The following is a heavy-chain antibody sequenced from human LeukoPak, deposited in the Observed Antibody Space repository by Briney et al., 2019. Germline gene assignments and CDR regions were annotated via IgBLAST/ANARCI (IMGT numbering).Heavy chain of an antibody. CDR3: AKDPGLELLMY. V-gene: IGHV3-23*01. D-gene: IGHD1-7*01. Sequence: GGSLRLSCVASGFTFSSYAMSWVRQAPGKGLEWVSAMSGRGGSTYYADSVKGRFTLSRDNSKNTLYLQINSLRAEDTAVYYCAKDPGLELLMYWGQGTLVTVSS. J-gene: IGHJ4*02. CDR1: GFTFSSYA. CDR2: MSGRGGST.